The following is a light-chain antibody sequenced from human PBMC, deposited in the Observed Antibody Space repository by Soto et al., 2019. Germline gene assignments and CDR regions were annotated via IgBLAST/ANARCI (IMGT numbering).Light chain of an antibody. CDR2: SAS. J-gene: IGKJ4*01. Sequence: DVKMSQSPSTLSASIGDRVTITCRASQSISSWLAWYQQKPGKAPKLLIYSASTLQSGVPSRFSGSGSGTDFALTITSLQAEDFATYYCQQLRMYPSTFAGGTKVAIK. V-gene: IGKV1-5*01. CDR3: QQLRMYPST. CDR1: QSISSW.